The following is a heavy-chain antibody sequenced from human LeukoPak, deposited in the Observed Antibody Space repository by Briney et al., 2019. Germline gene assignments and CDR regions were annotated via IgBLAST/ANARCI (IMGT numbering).Heavy chain of an antibody. CDR2: IHSGAGT. J-gene: IGHJ2*01. CDR1: GFTVSSNS. Sequence: GGSLRLSCAVSGFTVSSNSMSWVRQAPGKGLEWVSLIHSGAGTYYADSLKGRFTISRDNPKNTLFLQMNSLRAEDTAVYYCARVPQQHWDFDLWGRGTLVTVSS. CDR3: ARVPQQHWDFDL. V-gene: IGHV3-53*01. D-gene: IGHD6-13*01.